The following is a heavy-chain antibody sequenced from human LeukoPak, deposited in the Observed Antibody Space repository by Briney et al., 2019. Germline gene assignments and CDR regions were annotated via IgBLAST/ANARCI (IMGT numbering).Heavy chain of an antibody. Sequence: PSETLSLTCTVSGGSISSYYWGWIRQPPGKGPEWIGSIYYSGSTYYNPSLKSRVTISVDTSENQFSLKLSSVTAADTAVYYCAIHGGDPTTYYYDSSGYYPLRYFDYWGQGTLVTVSS. CDR3: AIHGGDPTTYYYDSSGYYPLRYFDY. CDR1: GGSISSYY. CDR2: IYYSGST. V-gene: IGHV4-39*01. J-gene: IGHJ4*02. D-gene: IGHD3-22*01.